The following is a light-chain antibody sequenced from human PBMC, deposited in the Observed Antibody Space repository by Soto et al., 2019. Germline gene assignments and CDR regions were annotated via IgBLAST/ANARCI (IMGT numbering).Light chain of an antibody. J-gene: IGKJ4*01. V-gene: IGKV4-1*01. Sequence: DIVMTQSPESLAVSLGERATINCKSSQSVLYNYDSRNYLAWYQQRPGQPPHLLIYWASTRESGVPDRFNGSGSGTDFTLAISSLQAEDVAVYYCQQYYSSPPTFGGGTKVEIK. CDR1: QSVLYNYDSRNY. CDR3: QQYYSSPPT. CDR2: WAS.